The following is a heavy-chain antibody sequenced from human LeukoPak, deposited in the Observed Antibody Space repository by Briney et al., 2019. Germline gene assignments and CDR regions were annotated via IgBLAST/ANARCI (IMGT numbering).Heavy chain of an antibody. CDR2: IYYSGST. CDR3: AREDGSSWSSFDY. D-gene: IGHD6-13*01. Sequence: SETLSLTCTVSGGSFSSGSYYWSWIRQPPGKGLEWIGYIYYSGSTNYNPSLKSRVTISVDTSKNQFSLKLSSVTAADTAVYYCAREDGSSWSSFDYWGQGTLVTVSS. J-gene: IGHJ4*02. V-gene: IGHV4-61*01. CDR1: GGSFSSGSYY.